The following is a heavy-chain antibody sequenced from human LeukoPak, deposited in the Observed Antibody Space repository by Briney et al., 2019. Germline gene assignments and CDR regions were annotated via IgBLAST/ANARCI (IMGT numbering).Heavy chain of an antibody. Sequence: PGGSLRLSCAASGFTFDAYAMHWVRQAPGKGLEWVSVIRGGGAVAFYADSVKGRFTISRDNSRNTLYLHLNSLGADDTAVYYCAKSSSSYGNDALDIWGQGTMVTVSS. CDR3: AKSSSSYGNDALDI. J-gene: IGHJ3*02. CDR2: IRGGGAVA. CDR1: GFTFDAYA. V-gene: IGHV3-23*01. D-gene: IGHD5-18*01.